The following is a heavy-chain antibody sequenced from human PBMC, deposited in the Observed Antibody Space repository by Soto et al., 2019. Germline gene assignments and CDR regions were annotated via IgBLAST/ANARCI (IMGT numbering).Heavy chain of an antibody. Sequence: PGESLKISCKGSGYRFTGYWIGWVRQMNGKGLEWMGIIYPGDSDTRYSPSFQGQVTISADKSISTAYLQWSSLKASDTAMYYCARPQPYYGSGVWHGMDVWGQGTTVTVSS. D-gene: IGHD3-10*01. CDR1: GYRFTGYW. V-gene: IGHV5-51*01. CDR2: IYPGDSDT. CDR3: ARPQPYYGSGVWHGMDV. J-gene: IGHJ6*02.